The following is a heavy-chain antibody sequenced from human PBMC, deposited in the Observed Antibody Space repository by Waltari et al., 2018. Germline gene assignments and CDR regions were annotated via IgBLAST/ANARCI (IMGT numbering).Heavy chain of an antibody. J-gene: IGHJ4*02. V-gene: IGHV4-34*01. CDR1: GGSFSGYY. CDR2: INHRGST. Sequence: QVQLQQWGAGLLKPSETLSLTCAVYGGSFSGYYWSWIRQPPGKGLEWIGEINHRGSTNYNPSLRCGVTISVDTSKNQFSLKLSSVTAADTAVYYCARGQRTAPKDRIYSNYYGYWGQGTLVTVSS. D-gene: IGHD4-4*01. CDR3: ARGQRTAPKDRIYSNYYGY.